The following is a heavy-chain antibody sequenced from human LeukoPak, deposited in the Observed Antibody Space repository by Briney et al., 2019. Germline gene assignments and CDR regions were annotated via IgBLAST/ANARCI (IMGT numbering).Heavy chain of an antibody. CDR2: VGINGAST. V-gene: IGHV3-23*01. J-gene: IGHJ4*02. D-gene: IGHD3-22*01. Sequence: GGSLRLSCAASGFTFSSYAMSWVRQAPGKGLEWVSVVGINGASTFYADSVKGRFTISRDNSKNTLYLQVNSLRAEDTAVYYCAKGINSGYYFDYWGQGTLVTVSS. CDR1: GFTFSSYA. CDR3: AKGINSGYYFDY.